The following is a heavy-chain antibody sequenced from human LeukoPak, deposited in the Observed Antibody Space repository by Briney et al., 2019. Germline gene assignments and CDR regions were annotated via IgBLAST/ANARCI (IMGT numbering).Heavy chain of an antibody. CDR3: ARDLVPSIVGATLDY. J-gene: IGHJ4*02. V-gene: IGHV1-18*01. CDR1: GYTFTSYG. Sequence: GASVKVSCKASGYTFTSYGISWVRQAPGQGLEWMGWISAYNGNTNYAQKLQGRVTMTTDTSTSTAYMDLRSLRSDDTAVYYCARDLVPSIVGATLDYWGQGTLVTVSS. D-gene: IGHD1-26*01. CDR2: ISAYNGNT.